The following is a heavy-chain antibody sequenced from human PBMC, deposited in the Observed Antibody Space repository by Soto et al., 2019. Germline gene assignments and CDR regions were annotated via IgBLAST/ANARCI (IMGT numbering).Heavy chain of an antibody. CDR1: GYTFTSYG. D-gene: IGHD3-9*01. CDR3: ARFGRAQSQYYDILTGYYEYYFDY. V-gene: IGHV1-18*01. J-gene: IGHJ4*02. Sequence: ASVKVSCKASGYTFTSYGISWVRQAPGQGLEWMGWIGAYNGNTNYAQKLQGRVTMTTDTSTSTAYMELRSLRSDDTAVYYCARFGRAQSQYYDILTGYYEYYFDYWGQGTLVTVSS. CDR2: IGAYNGNT.